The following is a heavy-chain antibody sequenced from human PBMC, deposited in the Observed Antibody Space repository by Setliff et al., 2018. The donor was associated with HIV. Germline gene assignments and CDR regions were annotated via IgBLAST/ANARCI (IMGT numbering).Heavy chain of an antibody. CDR2: ISGSGGST. D-gene: IGHD3-22*01. J-gene: IGHJ3*02. CDR3: AKDRTMIVVVPMPPSDAFDI. V-gene: IGHV3-23*01. CDR1: GFTFSSYA. Sequence: PGGSLRLSCAASGFTFSSYAMSWVRQAPGKGLEWVSAISGSGGSTYYADSVKGRFTIFRDNSKNTLYLQMNSLRAKDTAVYYCAKDRTMIVVVPMPPSDAFDIWGQGTMVTVSS.